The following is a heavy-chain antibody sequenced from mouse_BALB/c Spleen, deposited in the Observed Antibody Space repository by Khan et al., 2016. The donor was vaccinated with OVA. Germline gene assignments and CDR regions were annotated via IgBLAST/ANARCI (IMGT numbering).Heavy chain of an antibody. CDR1: GYSFTGYY. CDR3: ARDGYYYAMDY. D-gene: IGHD2-3*01. Sequence: LVKTGASVKISCKASGYSFTGYYIHWVKQSPGKSLEWIGYISCYNGGTGYNPKFKGKATFTVNTSSSTAYMQFNSLTSEDSAVYYCARDGYYYAMDYWGQGTSVTVSS. J-gene: IGHJ4*01. V-gene: IGHV1S34*01. CDR2: ISCYNGGT.